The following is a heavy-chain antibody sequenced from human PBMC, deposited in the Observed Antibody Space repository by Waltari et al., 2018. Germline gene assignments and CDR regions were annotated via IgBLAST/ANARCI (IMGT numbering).Heavy chain of an antibody. CDR2: IKQDGTAE. J-gene: IGHJ4*02. CDR1: AFIFGTHW. CDR3: ARAGVGAISFSDY. V-gene: IGHV3-7*01. Sequence: EVQLVESGGGLVQPGASLRLSCAASAFIFGTHWMSWVRQVPGKGLEWVANIKQDGTAEYYVDSVRGRFTISRDNAKNSLFLQMNSLRAEDTAVYYCARAGVGAISFSDYWGQGTLVSVSS. D-gene: IGHD1-26*01.